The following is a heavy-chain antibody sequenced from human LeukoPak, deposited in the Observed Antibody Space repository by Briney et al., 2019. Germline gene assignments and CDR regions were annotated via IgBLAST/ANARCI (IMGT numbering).Heavy chain of an antibody. CDR1: GFTFSSYA. CDR3: ARGDSSGFDY. J-gene: IGHJ4*02. CDR2: ISYDGSNK. D-gene: IGHD6-19*01. Sequence: PGGSLRLSCAAPGFTFSSYAMHWVRQAPGKGLEWVAVISYDGSNKYYADSVKGRFTISRDNSKNTLYLQMNSLRAEDTAVYYCARGDSSGFDYWGQGTLVTVSS. V-gene: IGHV3-30-3*01.